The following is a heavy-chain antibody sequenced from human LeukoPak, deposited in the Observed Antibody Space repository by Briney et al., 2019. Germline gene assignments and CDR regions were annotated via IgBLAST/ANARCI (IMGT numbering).Heavy chain of an antibody. CDR3: TTEVLSTSYFDY. Sequence: GGSLRLSCAASGFTFSNSWMSWVRQAPGKGLEWVGRVKRKTHGGTADYAAPVKGRFTISRDDSKNTLHLQMNSLKTEDTAVYYCTTEVLSTSYFDYWGQGTLVTVSS. V-gene: IGHV3-15*01. D-gene: IGHD2/OR15-2a*01. J-gene: IGHJ4*02. CDR1: GFTFSNSW. CDR2: VKRKTHGGTA.